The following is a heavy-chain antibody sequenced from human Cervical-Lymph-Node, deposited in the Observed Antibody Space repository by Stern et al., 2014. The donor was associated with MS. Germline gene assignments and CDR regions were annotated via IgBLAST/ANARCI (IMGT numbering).Heavy chain of an antibody. CDR3: VTSSGIRNLDH. CDR2: IDPKSGGT. D-gene: IGHD1-14*01. J-gene: IGHJ4*02. Sequence: QDQLVQSGAEVQKPGASVKVSCKASGYSFTGYYMHWVRQAPGQGLEWMGRIDPKSGGTKYAQKSQGRVTMTRDTSISTAYLEVNGLFSNDSAVYYCVTSSGIRNLDHWGQGTLVTVSS. CDR1: GYSFTGYY. V-gene: IGHV1-2*02.